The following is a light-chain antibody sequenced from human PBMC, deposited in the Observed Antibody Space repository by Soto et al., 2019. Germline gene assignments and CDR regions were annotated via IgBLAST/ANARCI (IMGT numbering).Light chain of an antibody. CDR2: GAS. CDR1: QSVSSN. CDR3: QQYNNWPPYT. J-gene: IGKJ2*01. Sequence: EIVMTQSPATLSVSPGLRATLSCRASQSVSSNLAWYQQKPGQAPRLLIYGASTRATGIPARFSGSGSGTEFTLTISSLQSEDFALYYCQQYNNWPPYTFGQGTKLEIK. V-gene: IGKV3-15*01.